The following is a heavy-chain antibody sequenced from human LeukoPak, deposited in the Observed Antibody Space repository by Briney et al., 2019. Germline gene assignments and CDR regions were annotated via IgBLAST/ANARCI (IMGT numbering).Heavy chain of an antibody. Sequence: ASVKVSCKASGYTFTSYGISWVRQAPGQGLEWMGWISAYNGNTNYAQKLQGRVTMTTDTSTSTAYMELMSLRSDDTAVYYCARVPPRNYYDSSGYNDYWGQGNLVTVSS. CDR2: ISAYNGNT. CDR1: GYTFTSYG. D-gene: IGHD3-22*01. J-gene: IGHJ4*02. CDR3: ARVPPRNYYDSSGYNDY. V-gene: IGHV1-18*01.